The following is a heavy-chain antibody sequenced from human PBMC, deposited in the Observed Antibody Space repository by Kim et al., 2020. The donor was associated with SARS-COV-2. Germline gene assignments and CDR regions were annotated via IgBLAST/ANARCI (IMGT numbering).Heavy chain of an antibody. V-gene: IGHV4-39*01. D-gene: IGHD2-15*01. CDR3: ARQRCSGGSCFLYYYNVDV. J-gene: IGHJ6*02. Sequence: SETLSLTCTVSAGSISSSNIYWGWIRQSPRKGLEWIGSIYVSGSTFYNPSLKSRVTVSVDTAKNQFSLKLTSLTAADTAVYYCARQRCSGGSCFLYYYNVDVWGQGTTVTVS. CDR2: IYVSGST. CDR1: AGSISSSNIY.